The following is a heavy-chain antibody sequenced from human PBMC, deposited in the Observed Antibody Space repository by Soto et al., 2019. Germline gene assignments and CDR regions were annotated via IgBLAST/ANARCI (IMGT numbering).Heavy chain of an antibody. CDR3: ARDSITIFGVVICYYYYGMDV. CDR1: GFTFSSYS. V-gene: IGHV3-21*01. Sequence: GGSLRLACAASGFTFSSYSMNWVRQAPGKGLEWVSSISSSSSYIYYADSVKGRFTISRDNAKNSLYLQMNSLRAEDTSVYYCARDSITIFGVVICYYYYGMDVWGKGTTVTVSS. J-gene: IGHJ6*04. CDR2: ISSSSSYI. D-gene: IGHD3-3*01.